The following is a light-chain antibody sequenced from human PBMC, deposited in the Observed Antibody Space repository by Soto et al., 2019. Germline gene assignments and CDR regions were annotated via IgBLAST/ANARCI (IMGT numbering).Light chain of an antibody. V-gene: IGKV3-15*01. J-gene: IGKJ5*01. CDR1: QTIGSN. Sequence: EIMITQSPATLSVSPGERATLSCRATQTIGSNLAWYQQKPGQPPRLLIYDVSNRETGVPARFSGSGSETEFTLTISGLRSEDSAVYFCQQYNNWTFSFGQGTRLEIK. CDR3: QQYNNWTFS. CDR2: DVS.